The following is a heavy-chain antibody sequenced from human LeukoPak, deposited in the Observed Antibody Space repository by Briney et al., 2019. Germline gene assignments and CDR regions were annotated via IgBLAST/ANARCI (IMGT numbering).Heavy chain of an antibody. CDR3: ARDLRGYSYYYGMDV. J-gene: IGHJ6*02. CDR2: INPSGGST. CDR1: GYTFTSYY. D-gene: IGHD5-12*01. V-gene: IGHV1-46*01. Sequence: ASVKVSCTASGYTFTSYYMHWVRQAPGQGLEWMGIINPSGGSTSYAQKFQGRVTMTRDTSTSTVYMELSSLRSEDTAVYYCARDLRGYSYYYGMDVWGQGTTVTVSS.